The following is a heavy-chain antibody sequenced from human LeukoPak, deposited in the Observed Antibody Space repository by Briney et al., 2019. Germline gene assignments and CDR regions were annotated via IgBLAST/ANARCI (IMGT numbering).Heavy chain of an antibody. V-gene: IGHV4-30-2*01. Sequence: PSETLSLTCAVSGGSISSGGYSWSWIRQPPGKGLEWIGYIYHSGSTYYNPSLKSRVTISIDRSKNQFSLRLNSVTAADTAVYYCASHSGSGDFDYWGQGTLVTVSS. J-gene: IGHJ4*02. CDR2: IYHSGST. D-gene: IGHD3-10*01. CDR3: ASHSGSGDFDY. CDR1: GGSISSGGYS.